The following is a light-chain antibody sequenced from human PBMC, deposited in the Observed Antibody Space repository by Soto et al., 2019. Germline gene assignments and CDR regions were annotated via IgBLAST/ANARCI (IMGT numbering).Light chain of an antibody. V-gene: IGKV4-1*01. Sequence: DIVMTPSPDSLAVSLGERATINCKSSQSVLYSSNNKNYLAWYQQKPGQPPKLLIYWASTRESGVPARISGSGSRTNFTRTISNLQAEDMAVYYYKQYNSTPWTFGQGTKVEIK. CDR2: WAS. CDR1: QSVLYSSNNKNY. J-gene: IGKJ1*01. CDR3: KQYNSTPWT.